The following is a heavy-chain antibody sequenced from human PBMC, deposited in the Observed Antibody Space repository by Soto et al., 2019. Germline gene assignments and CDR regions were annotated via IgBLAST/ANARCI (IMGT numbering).Heavy chain of an antibody. Sequence: QVQLVQSGAKVKRPGSSVKVSCKASGGTFNSLTINWVRQAPGQGLEWVGRVVPLLGIESHPQKFKDRLTITADTSTGSVFMELSNRRSEDTAVYSCTRDRPEKDVVPVPRQDFDSWGPATLLTVSA. CDR1: GGTFNSLT. J-gene: IGHJ4*02. V-gene: IGHV1-69*08. CDR2: VVPLLGIE. CDR3: TRDRPEKDVVPVPRQDFDS. D-gene: IGHD2-21*01.